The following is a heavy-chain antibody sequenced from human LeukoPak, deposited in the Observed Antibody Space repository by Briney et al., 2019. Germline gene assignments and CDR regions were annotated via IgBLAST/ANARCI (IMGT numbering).Heavy chain of an antibody. Sequence: GGSLRLSCAASGFTVSSNYTTWVRQAPGKGLEWVSVIYSSGSTNYADSVKGRFTISRDNSRNTVYLEVNSLRAENTAVYYCAKDWEITIRGWFDGWGQGTLITVSS. CDR1: GFTVSSNY. V-gene: IGHV3-53*01. CDR3: AKDWEITIRGWFDG. D-gene: IGHD1-14*01. CDR2: IYSSGST. J-gene: IGHJ5*02.